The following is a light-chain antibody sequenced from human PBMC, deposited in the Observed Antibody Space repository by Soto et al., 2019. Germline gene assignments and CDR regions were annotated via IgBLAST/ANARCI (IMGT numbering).Light chain of an antibody. CDR3: RQYHTWPIT. CDR2: GAS. CDR1: QGVSRK. Sequence: DIVMTQSPATLSVAPGERVTFSCRASQGVSRKLAWYQHKPGQAPRLLISGASTGATGIPARFSGSGSGTEFTLTISSLQSEDCAIYYGRQYHTWPITFGGGTKVEIK. J-gene: IGKJ4*01. V-gene: IGKV3-15*01.